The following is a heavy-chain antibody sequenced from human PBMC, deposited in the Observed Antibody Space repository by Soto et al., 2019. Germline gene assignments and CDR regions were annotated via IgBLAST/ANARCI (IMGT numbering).Heavy chain of an antibody. CDR3: ARARGDGSQPHWYFDL. D-gene: IGHD2-2*01. CDR1: GGSFSGYY. V-gene: IGHV4-34*01. Sequence: QVQLQQWGAGLLKPSETLSLTCAVYGGSFSGYYWSWIRQPPGKGLEWIGEINHSGSTNYNPSLKSRVTISVDTSKYQFSLKLSSVTAADTAVYYCARARGDGSQPHWYFDLWGRGTLVTVSS. J-gene: IGHJ2*01. CDR2: INHSGST.